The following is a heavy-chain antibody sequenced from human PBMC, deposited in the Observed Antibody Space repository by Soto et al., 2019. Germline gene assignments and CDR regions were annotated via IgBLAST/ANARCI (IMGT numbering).Heavy chain of an antibody. CDR2: IIPIFGTA. D-gene: IGHD5-12*01. V-gene: IGHV1-69*01. J-gene: IGHJ4*02. CDR3: ARVCRGYSGYDAPADY. CDR1: GGTFSSYA. Sequence: QVQLVQSGAEVKKPGSSVKVSCKASGGTFSSYAISWVRQAPGQGLEWMGGIIPIFGTANYAQKFQGRVTITADESTSTAYMELSSLRSEDTAVYYCARVCRGYSGYDAPADYWGQGTLVTVSS.